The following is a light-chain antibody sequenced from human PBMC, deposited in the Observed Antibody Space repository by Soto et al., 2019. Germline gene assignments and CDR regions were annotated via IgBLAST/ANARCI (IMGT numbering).Light chain of an antibody. V-gene: IGLV3-1*01. Sequence: SSELTQPPSVSVSPGQTVSITCSGDKLGDKYACWYQQKPGQSPVLVIYQDSKRPSGIPERFSGSNSGNTATLTISGTQAMDEADYYCQAWDSSTNYVFGTGTKLTVL. J-gene: IGLJ1*01. CDR2: QDS. CDR1: KLGDKY. CDR3: QAWDSSTNYV.